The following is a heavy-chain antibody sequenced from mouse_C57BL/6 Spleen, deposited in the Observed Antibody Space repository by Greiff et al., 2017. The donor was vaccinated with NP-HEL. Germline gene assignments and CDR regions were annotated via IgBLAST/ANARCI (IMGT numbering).Heavy chain of an antibody. CDR2: FHPYNDDT. Sequence: VQLQQSGAELLKPGASVKMSCKASGYTFTTYPIEWMKQNHGKSLEWIGNFHPYNDDTKYNEKFKGKATLTVEKSSSTVYLELSRLTSDDSAVYYCARAYYSNYGGFAWFAYWGQGTLVTVSA. V-gene: IGHV1-47*01. J-gene: IGHJ3*01. CDR3: ARAYYSNYGGFAWFAY. D-gene: IGHD2-5*01. CDR1: GYTFTTYP.